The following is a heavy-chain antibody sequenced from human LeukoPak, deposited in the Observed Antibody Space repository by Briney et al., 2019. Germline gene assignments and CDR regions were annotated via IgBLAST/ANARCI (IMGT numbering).Heavy chain of an antibody. D-gene: IGHD6-13*01. V-gene: IGHV3-30*02. Sequence: PGGSLRLSCAASGFTFSSYGMHWVRQAPGKGLEWVAFIRYDGSNKYYADSVKGRFTISRDNSKNTLYLQMNSLRAEDTAVYCCANELGAAAGYYYYYMDVWGKGTTVTISS. CDR1: GFTFSSYG. J-gene: IGHJ6*03. CDR3: ANELGAAAGYYYYYMDV. CDR2: IRYDGSNK.